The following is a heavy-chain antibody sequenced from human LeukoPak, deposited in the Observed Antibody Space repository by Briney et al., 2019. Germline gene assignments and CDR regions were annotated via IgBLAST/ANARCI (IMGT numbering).Heavy chain of an antibody. D-gene: IGHD3/OR15-3a*01. CDR2: ILYDGSNK. CDR3: ARAIDKGTGYYMDF. Sequence: GGSLRLFCAASGFTFSHHGMHWVRQAPGKGLEWVAFILYDGSNKYYVDSVKGRFTISRDNSENALSLQMNSLRAEDTAMYYCARAIDKGTGYYMDFWGQGTRVTVSS. CDR1: GFTFSHHG. V-gene: IGHV3-30*02. J-gene: IGHJ4*02.